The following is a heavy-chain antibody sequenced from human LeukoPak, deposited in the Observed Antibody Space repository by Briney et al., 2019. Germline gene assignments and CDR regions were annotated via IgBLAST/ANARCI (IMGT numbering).Heavy chain of an antibody. V-gene: IGHV3-20*04. J-gene: IGHJ6*03. Sequence: GGSLRLSCAASGFTFDDYGMSWVRQAPGKGLEWVSGINWNGGSTGYADSVKGRFTISRDNAKNSLYLQMNSLRAEDTALYYCARVATYPEYYYYYMDVWGKGTTVTVSS. CDR3: ARVATYPEYYYYYMDV. D-gene: IGHD5-12*01. CDR2: INWNGGST. CDR1: GFTFDDYG.